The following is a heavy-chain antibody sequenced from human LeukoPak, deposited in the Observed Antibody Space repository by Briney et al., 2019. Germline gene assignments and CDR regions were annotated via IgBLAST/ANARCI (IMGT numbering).Heavy chain of an antibody. CDR1: GFTFSTYA. Sequence: GGSLRLSCSASGFTFSTYAMHWVRQAPGKGLEYVSAISSNGGSTYYADSVKGRFAISRDNSKNTLYLQMSSLRAEDTAVYYCVKEPSYCSGGSCHFDYWAREPWSPSPQ. CDR3: VKEPSYCSGGSCHFDY. V-gene: IGHV3-64D*06. J-gene: IGHJ4*02. CDR2: ISSNGGST. D-gene: IGHD2-15*01.